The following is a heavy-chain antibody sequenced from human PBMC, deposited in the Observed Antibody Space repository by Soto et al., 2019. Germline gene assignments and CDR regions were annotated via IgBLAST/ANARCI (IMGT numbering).Heavy chain of an antibody. CDR2: IYGTGTT. Sequence: SETLSLTCTVSGGSISSGGYYWSWIRQPPGKGLERIGYIYGTGTTNYAPSLKNRVTMSLHTSKNQFSLTLSSVTAADTAMYYCAGFSSGTYLFGLWGPGTQVTVSS. J-gene: IGHJ4*02. CDR1: GGSISSGGYY. D-gene: IGHD1-26*01. V-gene: IGHV4-61*08. CDR3: AGFSSGTYLFGL.